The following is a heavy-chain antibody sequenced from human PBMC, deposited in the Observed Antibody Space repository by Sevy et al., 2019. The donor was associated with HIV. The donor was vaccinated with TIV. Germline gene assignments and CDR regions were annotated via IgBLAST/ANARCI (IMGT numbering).Heavy chain of an antibody. V-gene: IGHV1-8*01. D-gene: IGHD3-10*01. CDR2: MNANSGNT. CDR3: ARGYMKYGSRIPPGY. J-gene: IGHJ4*02. CDR1: GYTFTDYD. Sequence: ASVKVSCKASGYTFTDYDINWVRQAPGQGLEWMGWMNANSGNTGYAQKFQGRVTMTRNTSISTAYMELGSLRSEDTAVYYCARGYMKYGSRIPPGYWGQGTLVTVSS.